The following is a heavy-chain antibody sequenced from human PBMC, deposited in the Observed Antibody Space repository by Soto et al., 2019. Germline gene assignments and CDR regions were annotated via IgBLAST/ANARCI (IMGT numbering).Heavy chain of an antibody. CDR3: ARSALDDDGYHYLDY. CDR2: IIPYNGNT. Sequence: SVKVACKASGYLFTYRYRYWVRQAPGQALEWMGWIIPYNGNTNYAQKFQDRFSITRESSLSTVYMELRSLRSDDTGMYYCARSALDDDGYHYLDYWGQGTLVTVSS. V-gene: IGHV1-45*02. CDR1: GYLFTYRY. J-gene: IGHJ4*01. D-gene: IGHD5-18*01.